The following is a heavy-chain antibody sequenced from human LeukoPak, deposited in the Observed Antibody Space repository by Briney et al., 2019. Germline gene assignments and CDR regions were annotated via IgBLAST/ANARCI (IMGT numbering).Heavy chain of an antibody. J-gene: IGHJ4*02. CDR1: GFTFKNYA. D-gene: IGHD3-10*01. CDR3: VREIYSDSGSYYGDY. CDR2: ITNSGGNT. Sequence: GGSLRLSCAASGFTFKNYAMSWVRQAPGKGLEWVSCITNSGGNTYYADSVKGRFTISRDNAKNSLYLQMNSLRVDDTALYYCVREIYSDSGSYYGDYWGQGTLVTVSS. V-gene: IGHV3-23*01.